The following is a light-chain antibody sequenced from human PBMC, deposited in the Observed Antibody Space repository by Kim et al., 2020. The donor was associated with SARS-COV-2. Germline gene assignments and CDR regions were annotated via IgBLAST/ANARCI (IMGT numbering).Light chain of an antibody. J-gene: IGLJ2*01. CDR1: SSDVGGYNY. V-gene: IGLV2-14*03. CDR3: SSYTSSSTLV. Sequence: GQSITISCTGTSSDVGGYNYVSWYQQHPGKAPNLMIYDVSYRPSGVSNRLSGSKSGNTASLTISGLQAEDEADYYCSSYTSSSTLVFGGGTQLTVL. CDR2: DVS.